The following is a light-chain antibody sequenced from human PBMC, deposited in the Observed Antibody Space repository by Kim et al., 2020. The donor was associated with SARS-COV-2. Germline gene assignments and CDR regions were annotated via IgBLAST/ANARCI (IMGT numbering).Light chain of an antibody. Sequence: LSLSPGESATLACRASQSVSSSYLAWYQQKPGQAPRLLIYGASSRATGIPDRFSGSGSGTDFTLTISRLEPEDFAVYYCQQYGSSPLGQGTKLEI. J-gene: IGKJ2*01. V-gene: IGKV3-20*01. CDR3: QQYGSSP. CDR1: QSVSSSY. CDR2: GAS.